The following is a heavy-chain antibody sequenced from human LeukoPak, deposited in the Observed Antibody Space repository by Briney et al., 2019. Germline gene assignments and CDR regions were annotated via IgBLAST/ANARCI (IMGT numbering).Heavy chain of an antibody. CDR1: GGSISSYY. V-gene: IGHV4-59*01. CDR3: AREPRDYGGNADMGIDAFDI. CDR2: IYYSGST. Sequence: SETLSLTCTVSGGSISSYYWSWIRQPPGKGLEWIGYIYYSGSTNYNPSLKSRVTISVDTSKNQFSLKLSSVTAADTAMYYCAREPRDYGGNADMGIDAFDIWGQGTMVTVSS. J-gene: IGHJ3*02. D-gene: IGHD4-23*01.